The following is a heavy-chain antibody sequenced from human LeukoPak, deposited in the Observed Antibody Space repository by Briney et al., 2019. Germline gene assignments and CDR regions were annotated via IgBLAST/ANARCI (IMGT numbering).Heavy chain of an antibody. CDR3: ARLSSSWYEPADY. D-gene: IGHD6-13*01. Sequence: ASVKVSCKASGYTFTSYDINWVRQATGQGLEWMGWMNPNSGNTGYAQKFQGRVTMTRNTSISTAYMELSRLRSDDTAVYYCARLSSSWYEPADYWGQGTLVTVSS. CDR1: GYTFTSYD. V-gene: IGHV1-8*01. J-gene: IGHJ4*02. CDR2: MNPNSGNT.